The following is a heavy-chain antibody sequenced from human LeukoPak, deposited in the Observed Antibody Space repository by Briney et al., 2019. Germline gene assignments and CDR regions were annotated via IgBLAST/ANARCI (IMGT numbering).Heavy chain of an antibody. J-gene: IGHJ4*02. V-gene: IGHV1-2*02. CDR2: IKPDSGAT. D-gene: IGHD4/OR15-4a*01. CDR1: GYTFTVHY. CDR3: ARDHDYGPDY. Sequence: PGASVKVSCKASGYTFTVHYLHRLRQAPGQGLEWMGWIKPDSGATNFAQNFQGRVTMTSDTSINTAYMELSSLTSDDTAMYYCARDHDYGPDYWGQGTLVTVSA.